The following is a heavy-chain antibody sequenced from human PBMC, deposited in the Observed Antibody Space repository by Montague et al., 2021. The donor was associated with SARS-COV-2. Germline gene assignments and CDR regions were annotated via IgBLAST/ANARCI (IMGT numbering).Heavy chain of an antibody. Sequence: SETLSLTCTVSGGSISSSSYYWGWIRQPPGKGLGWIGSIYYSGSTYYNPSLKSRVTISVDTSKNQFSLKLSSVTAADTAVYYCASQPLGITIFVVANGRWFDPWGQGTLVTVSS. CDR3: ASQPLGITIFVVANGRWFDP. J-gene: IGHJ5*02. CDR2: IYYSGST. D-gene: IGHD3-3*01. CDR1: GGSISSSSYY. V-gene: IGHV4-39*01.